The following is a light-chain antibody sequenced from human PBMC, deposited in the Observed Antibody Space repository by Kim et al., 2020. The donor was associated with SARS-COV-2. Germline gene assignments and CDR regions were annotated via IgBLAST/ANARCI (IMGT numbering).Light chain of an antibody. CDR3: QKYNSAPPWT. CDR1: QDISNF. Sequence: SVGDRVTITCRASQDISNFLAWYQQKPGKPPKLLIYGSSTLQSGVPYRFSGSGSGTDFTLTISSLQPEDVATYYCQKYNSAPPWTFGQGTKVDIK. J-gene: IGKJ1*01. CDR2: GSS. V-gene: IGKV1-27*01.